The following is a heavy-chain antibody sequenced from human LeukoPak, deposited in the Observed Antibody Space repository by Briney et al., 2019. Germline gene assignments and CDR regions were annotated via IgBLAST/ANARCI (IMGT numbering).Heavy chain of an antibody. CDR1: GDSVSSNSAA. V-gene: IGHV6-1*01. J-gene: IGHJ4*02. Sequence: SQTLSLTCAISGDSVSSNSAAWSWIRQSPSRGLEWLGRTYYRSKWYNDYAVSVKSRTTFNADTSKNQFSLQLNSVTPEDTAMYYCARDTPEYSRGWYYFDYWGQGTLVTVSS. D-gene: IGHD6-19*01. CDR3: ARDTPEYSRGWYYFDY. CDR2: TYYRSKWYN.